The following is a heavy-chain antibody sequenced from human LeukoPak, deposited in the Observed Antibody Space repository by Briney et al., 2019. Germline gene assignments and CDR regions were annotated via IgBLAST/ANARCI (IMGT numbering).Heavy chain of an antibody. V-gene: IGHV4-61*01. Sequence: SETLSLTCTVSGGSVSSGSSFWSWIRQPPGKGLEWIGYIYHSGNTNYNPSLKSRVTISVDTSKSQLSLKLNSVTAADTAVYYCARDQNYYDSSGYYFANWGQGTLVTVSS. CDR3: ARDQNYYDSSGYYFAN. D-gene: IGHD3-22*01. CDR2: IYHSGNT. J-gene: IGHJ4*02. CDR1: GGSVSSGSSF.